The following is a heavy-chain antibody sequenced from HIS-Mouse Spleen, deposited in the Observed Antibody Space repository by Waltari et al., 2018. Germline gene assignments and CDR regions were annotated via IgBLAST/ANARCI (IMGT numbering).Heavy chain of an antibody. V-gene: IGHV4-39*07. CDR1: GCSIRRSIYY. CDR3: AREIPYSSSWYDWYFDL. Sequence: QLQLQESGPGLVKPSETLSLTCTVSGCSIRRSIYYWGWFRQPPGKGLEWIGSSYYSGSTYYNPSLKSRVTISVDTSKNQFSLKLSSVTAADTAVYYCAREIPYSSSWYDWYFDLWGRGTLVTVSS. CDR2: SYYSGST. J-gene: IGHJ2*01. D-gene: IGHD6-13*01.